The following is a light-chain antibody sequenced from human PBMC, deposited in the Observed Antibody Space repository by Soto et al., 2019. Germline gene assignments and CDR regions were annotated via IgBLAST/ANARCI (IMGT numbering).Light chain of an antibody. J-gene: IGKJ3*01. Sequence: DIQMTQSPSSLSTSVGKRVTITCRASQSISSYLNSYQQKPGKTHKLLIYAAYSLQRGVPSRFSGSGSGTYFTLNIRSLQSEDFASYYCHLRYSTPWFTFSPVTKVDIK. V-gene: IGKV1-39*01. CDR2: AAY. CDR3: HLRYSTPWFT. CDR1: QSISSY.